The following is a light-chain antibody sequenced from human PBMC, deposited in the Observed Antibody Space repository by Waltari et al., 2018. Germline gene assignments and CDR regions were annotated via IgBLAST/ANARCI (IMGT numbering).Light chain of an antibody. V-gene: IGLV4-69*01. CDR3: QTWGTGMGV. Sequence: QVVLTQSPSASASLGASVKLTCTLSSGHSSYVIAWLQQQPEKGPRYLMTLNSDGSHTKGDGIPERFSGSSSGAERYLTIASLQSEDEADYYCQTWGTGMGVFGGGTKLTVL. J-gene: IGLJ3*02. CDR1: SGHSSYV. CDR2: LNSDGSH.